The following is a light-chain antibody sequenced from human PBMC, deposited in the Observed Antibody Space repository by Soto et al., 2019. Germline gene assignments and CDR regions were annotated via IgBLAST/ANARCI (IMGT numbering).Light chain of an antibody. CDR2: KAS. J-gene: IGKJ1*01. CDR1: QIIIGW. CDR3: QQYNHYST. Sequence: DIQMTQSPSTLSASVGDRVTITCRASQIIIGWLAWYQQKPGKAPKLLIYKASSLESGVPSRFSGSGSGTEFTLTISSLQPDDFATYYCQQYNHYSTFGQGTKVEVK. V-gene: IGKV1-5*03.